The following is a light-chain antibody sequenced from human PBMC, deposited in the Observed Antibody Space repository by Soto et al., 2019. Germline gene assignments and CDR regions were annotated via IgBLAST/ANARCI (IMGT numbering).Light chain of an antibody. V-gene: IGKV3-15*01. J-gene: IGKJ1*01. CDR2: GAS. CDR3: QHSGDFRWT. CDR1: QSVRSN. Sequence: ETVMTQSPATLSLSPGERATLSCRASQSVRSNLAWYQQKPGQAPRLLIYGASTRATGVPARFSGSGSGTEFTLTISRLEPEDFAVYYCQHSGDFRWTFGQGTKVDIK.